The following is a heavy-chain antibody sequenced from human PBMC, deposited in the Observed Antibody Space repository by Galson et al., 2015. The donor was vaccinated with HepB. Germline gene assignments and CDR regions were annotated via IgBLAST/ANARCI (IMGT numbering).Heavy chain of an antibody. CDR3: AHDSPGNFGLDV. V-gene: IGHV2-5*01. CDR2: IYCNDGK. Sequence: PALVKPTQTLTLTCTFSGFSLTTSGVGVGWIRQPPGKALEWLALIYCNDGKRYSPSLKSRLSVTKDTSKNQVVLSMTNMDPVDTGTYYCAHDSPGNFGLDVWGQGTTVTVS. J-gene: IGHJ6*02. CDR1: GFSLTTSGVG. D-gene: IGHD3-3*01.